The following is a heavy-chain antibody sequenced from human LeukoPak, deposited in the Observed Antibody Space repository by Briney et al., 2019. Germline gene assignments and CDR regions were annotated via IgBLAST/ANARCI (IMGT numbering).Heavy chain of an antibody. CDR3: AREDPQTTVPEGLDV. J-gene: IGHJ6*02. CDR2: IYYSGST. Sequence: PSETLSLTCTVSGGSISTFYWSWLRQPPGKGLEWSGYIYYSGSTNYNPSLKSRVTISVDTSKNQFSLRLSSVTAADTAAYYCAREDPQTTVPEGLDVWGQGTTVTVSS. CDR1: GGSISTFY. D-gene: IGHD4-17*01. V-gene: IGHV4-59*01.